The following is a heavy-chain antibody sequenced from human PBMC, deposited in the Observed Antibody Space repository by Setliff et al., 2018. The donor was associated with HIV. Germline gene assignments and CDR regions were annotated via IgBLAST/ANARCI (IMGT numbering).Heavy chain of an antibody. D-gene: IGHD1-7*01. CDR2: IYYSGST. CDR3: ARNKYNWNYYYYYGMDV. J-gene: IGHJ6*02. V-gene: IGHV4-31*03. Sequence: SETLSLTCTVSGGSISSGGYYWSWIRQHPGKGLEWIGYIYYSGSTYYNPSLRSRVTISVDTSKNQFSLKLSSVTAADTVVYYCARNKYNWNYYYYYGMDVWGQGTTVTVSS. CDR1: GGSISSGGYY.